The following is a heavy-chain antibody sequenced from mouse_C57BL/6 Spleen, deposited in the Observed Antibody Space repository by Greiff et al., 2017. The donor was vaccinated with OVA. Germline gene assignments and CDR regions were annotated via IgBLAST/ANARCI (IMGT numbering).Heavy chain of an antibody. D-gene: IGHD2-4*01. V-gene: IGHV1-69*01. CDR1: GYTFTSYW. Sequence: QVQLQQPGAELVMPGASVKLSCKASGYTFTSYWMHWVKQRPGQGLEWIGEIDPSDSYTNYNQKFKGKSTLTVDKSSSTAYLQLSSLTSEDSAVYYCARNYDYDLPTGGFDVWGTGTTVTVSS. CDR3: ARNYDYDLPTGGFDV. J-gene: IGHJ1*03. CDR2: IDPSDSYT.